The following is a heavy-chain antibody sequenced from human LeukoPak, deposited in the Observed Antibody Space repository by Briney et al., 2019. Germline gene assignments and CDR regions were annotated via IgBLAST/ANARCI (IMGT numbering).Heavy chain of an antibody. D-gene: IGHD2-15*01. J-gene: IGHJ6*02. CDR2: IIPIFGTA. Sequence: GASVKVSCKASGGTFSSYAISWVRQAPGQGLEWMGGIIPIFGTANYAQKFQGRVTITTDESTSTAYMELSSLRSEDTAVYYCARDNRVYCSGGSCYRNRYYYGMDVWGQGTTVTVSS. CDR3: ARDNRVYCSGGSCYRNRYYYGMDV. V-gene: IGHV1-69*05. CDR1: GGTFSSYA.